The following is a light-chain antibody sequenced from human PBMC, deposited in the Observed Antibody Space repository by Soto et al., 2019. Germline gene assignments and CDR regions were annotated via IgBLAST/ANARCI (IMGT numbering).Light chain of an antibody. CDR3: PQYATYSLFT. J-gene: IGKJ3*01. Sequence: DIQMTQSPSTLSASVGDRVIITCRASQSVGKWLAWYQQKLGTVPKLLIYEASNLASGVPSRFSGSGSGTEFTLTISSLQPDDFATYYCPQYATYSLFTFGPGTTVDIK. CDR2: EAS. CDR1: QSVGKW. V-gene: IGKV1-5*03.